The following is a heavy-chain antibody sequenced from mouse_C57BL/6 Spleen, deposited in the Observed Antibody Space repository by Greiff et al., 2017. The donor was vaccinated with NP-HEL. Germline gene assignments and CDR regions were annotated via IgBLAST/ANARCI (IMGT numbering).Heavy chain of an antibody. Sequence: VQLQQPGAELVRPGTSVKLSCKASGYTFTSYWMHWVKQRPGQGLEWIGVIDPSDSYTNYNQKFKGKATLTVDTSSSTAYMQLSSLTSEDSAVYYCASAQATLAYWGQGTLVTVSA. CDR1: GYTFTSYW. D-gene: IGHD3-2*02. CDR3: ASAQATLAY. CDR2: IDPSDSYT. V-gene: IGHV1-59*01. J-gene: IGHJ3*01.